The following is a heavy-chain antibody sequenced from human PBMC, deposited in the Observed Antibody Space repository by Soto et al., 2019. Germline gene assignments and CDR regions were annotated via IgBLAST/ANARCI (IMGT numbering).Heavy chain of an antibody. CDR3: ARGGRGYSSAPRYYFDY. D-gene: IGHD5-18*01. CDR1: RGSFSSNP. J-gene: IGHJ4*02. V-gene: IGHV1-69*01. Sequence: QVQLVQSGSEVKKPGSSVKVSCKASRGSFSSNPISWVRQAPGQGLEWMAGIIPIFATVHYAQKFQGRVTITADESTSTAYMELTSLRSEDTAVYFCARGGRGYSSAPRYYFDYWGQGTLVTVS. CDR2: IIPIFATV.